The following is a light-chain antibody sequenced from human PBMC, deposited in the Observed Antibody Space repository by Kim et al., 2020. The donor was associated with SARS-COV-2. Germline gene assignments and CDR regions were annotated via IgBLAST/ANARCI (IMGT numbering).Light chain of an antibody. Sequence: SASVGDRVTITCRATESIGDWLAWYQQKPGKPPNLLIYKASNLESGVPSRFIGSGSGTEFTLTINSLQPEDFATYYCQQYHSHSYAFGQGTKLEI. V-gene: IGKV1-5*03. CDR2: KAS. J-gene: IGKJ2*01. CDR3: QQYHSHSYA. CDR1: ESIGDW.